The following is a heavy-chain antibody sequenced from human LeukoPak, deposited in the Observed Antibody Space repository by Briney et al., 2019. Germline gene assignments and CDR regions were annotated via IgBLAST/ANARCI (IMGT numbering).Heavy chain of an antibody. J-gene: IGHJ4*02. CDR3: AGIPVLIAAAGIIDY. D-gene: IGHD6-13*01. CDR1: GGSFSTYY. CDR2: INHSGST. Sequence: SETLSLTCAIYGGSFSTYYWTWIRQPPGKGLEWIGEINHSGSTNYNPSLKSRVTISVDTSKNQFSLKLSSVTAADTAVYYCAGIPVLIAAAGIIDYWGQGTLVTVSS. V-gene: IGHV4-34*01.